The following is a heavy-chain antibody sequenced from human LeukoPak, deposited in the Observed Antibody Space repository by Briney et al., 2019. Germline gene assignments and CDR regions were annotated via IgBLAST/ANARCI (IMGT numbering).Heavy chain of an antibody. CDR1: GFKFDDYG. CDR3: AKDRAYYGSGSMGLNNNGMDV. J-gene: IGHJ6*02. V-gene: IGHV3-20*04. Sequence: GGSLRLSCAASGFKFDDYGMSWVRQVPGKGLEWVSGINWNGGSRGYADSVKGRFTISRDNAKNSLYLQMNSLRAEDTALYYCAKDRAYYGSGSMGLNNNGMDVWGQGTTVTVSS. CDR2: INWNGGSR. D-gene: IGHD3-10*01.